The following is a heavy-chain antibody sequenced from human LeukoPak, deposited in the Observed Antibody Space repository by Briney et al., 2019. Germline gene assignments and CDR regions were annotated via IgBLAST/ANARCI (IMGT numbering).Heavy chain of an antibody. V-gene: IGHV1-2*02. CDR2: INPNSGGT. CDR3: ARYYSGWYYFDY. CDR1: EYTLTAYY. Sequence: ASVKVSCKASEYTLTAYYMHWVRQAPGQGLEWMGWINPNSGGTNYAQKFQGRVTMTRDTSISTAYMELSRLRSDDTAVYYCARYYSGWYYFDYWGQGTLVTVSS. J-gene: IGHJ4*02. D-gene: IGHD6-19*01.